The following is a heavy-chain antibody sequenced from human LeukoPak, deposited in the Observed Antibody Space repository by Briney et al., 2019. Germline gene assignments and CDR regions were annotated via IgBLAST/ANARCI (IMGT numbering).Heavy chain of an antibody. V-gene: IGHV4-59*01. J-gene: IGHJ2*01. Sequence: SETLSLTCTVSGGSISTYYWSWIRQPPGKGLECIGYIYYSGSTNYNPSLKSRVTISVDTSKNQFSLKLNSVTAADTAVYYCARAPGYCSSTSCLRSYWYFDLWGRGTLVTVSS. CDR3: ARAPGYCSSTSCLRSYWYFDL. D-gene: IGHD2-2*01. CDR2: IYYSGST. CDR1: GGSISTYY.